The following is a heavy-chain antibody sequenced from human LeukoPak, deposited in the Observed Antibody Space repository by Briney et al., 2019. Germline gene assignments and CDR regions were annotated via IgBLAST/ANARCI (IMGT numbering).Heavy chain of an antibody. CDR1: GGSISSHY. CDR3: ARGSFDTSDYNYIGFDY. V-gene: IGHV4-59*11. Sequence: PSETLSLTCTVSGGSISSHYWSWLRQPPGKGLEWIGYIYNSGSTNYNPSLKSLLTISIDTSKNQFSLKLTSVTAADTAVYYCARGSFDTSDYNYIGFDYWGQGTLVTVSS. J-gene: IGHJ4*02. D-gene: IGHD3-22*01. CDR2: IYNSGST.